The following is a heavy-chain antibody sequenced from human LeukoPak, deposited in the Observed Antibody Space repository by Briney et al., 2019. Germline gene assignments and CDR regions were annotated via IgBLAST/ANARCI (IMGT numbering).Heavy chain of an antibody. CDR1: GGSFSGYY. Sequence: PSETLSLTCAVYGGSFSGYYWSWVRQPPGKGLEWIGEINHRGSTNYNPSLKSRVTISLDTSKNQFSLKLSSVTAADTAVYYCAREQKGHCSGGSCYLGVDPWGQGTLVTVSS. V-gene: IGHV4-34*01. J-gene: IGHJ5*02. D-gene: IGHD2-15*01. CDR2: INHRGST. CDR3: AREQKGHCSGGSCYLGVDP.